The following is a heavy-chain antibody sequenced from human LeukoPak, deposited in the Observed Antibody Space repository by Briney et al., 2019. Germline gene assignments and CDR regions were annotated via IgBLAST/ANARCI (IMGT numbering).Heavy chain of an antibody. Sequence: ASVKVSCKASGYTFTNYGISWMRQAPGQGLEWMGRISAYNGNTNYVERLQGRVTMTTDTSTSTAYMELRSLSSDDTAVYYCATTLTYYYDSSGYFHYPLDYWGQGTLVTVSS. D-gene: IGHD3-22*01. CDR3: ATTLTYYYDSSGYFHYPLDY. V-gene: IGHV1-18*01. J-gene: IGHJ4*02. CDR1: GYTFTNYG. CDR2: ISAYNGNT.